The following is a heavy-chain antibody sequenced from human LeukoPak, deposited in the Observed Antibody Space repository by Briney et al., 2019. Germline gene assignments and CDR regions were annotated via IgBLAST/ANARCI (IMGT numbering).Heavy chain of an antibody. CDR2: IYYSGST. J-gene: IGHJ4*02. CDR3: ARDGRRYSNYVRDY. D-gene: IGHD4-11*01. Sequence: SETLSLTCTVSGGSIRSGDYYWSWIRQPPGKGLEWIGYIYYSGSTYYNPSLKSRVTISVDTSKNQFSLKLSSVTAADTAVYYCARDGRRYSNYVRDYWGQGTLVTVSS. V-gene: IGHV4-30-4*08. CDR1: GGSIRSGDYY.